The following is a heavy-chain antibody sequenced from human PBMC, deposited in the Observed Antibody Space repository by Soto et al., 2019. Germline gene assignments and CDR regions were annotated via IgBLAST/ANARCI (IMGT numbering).Heavy chain of an antibody. CDR2: IYYSGST. CDR1: GGNIIGGDCY. CDR3: ASIYDSSGYYYGNNWFDP. V-gene: IGHV4-31*03. Sequence: PSVTMSVTCTVAGGNIIGGDCYWSWIKKHPGKGLEWIGYIYYSGSTYYNPSLKSRVTISVDTSKNQFSLKLSFVTAADTAVYYCASIYDSSGYYYGNNWFDPWGQGTLVTV. J-gene: IGHJ5*02. D-gene: IGHD3-22*01.